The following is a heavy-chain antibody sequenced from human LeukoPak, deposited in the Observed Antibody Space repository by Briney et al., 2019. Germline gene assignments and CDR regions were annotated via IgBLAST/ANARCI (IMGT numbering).Heavy chain of an antibody. Sequence: GSGPALVKPTQTLTLTCTFSGFSLSTSGMCVNWISQPPGKALEWLAHIDWDDDKYYTTSLKTRLTISKDTSKNQVVLKMTNMDPVDTATYYCARRDSSSWYFDFWGQGTLVTVSS. D-gene: IGHD6-13*01. J-gene: IGHJ4*02. CDR3: ARRDSSSWYFDF. CDR1: GFSLSTSGMC. CDR2: IDWDDDK. V-gene: IGHV2-70*01.